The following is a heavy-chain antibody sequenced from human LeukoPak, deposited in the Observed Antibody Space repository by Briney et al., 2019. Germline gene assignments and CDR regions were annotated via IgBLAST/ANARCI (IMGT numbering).Heavy chain of an antibody. Sequence: PGGSLRLSCAASGFTFGSFWMHWVRQAPGKGLEWVSSISSSSSYIYYADSVKGRFTISRDNAKNSLYLQMNSLRAEDTAVYYCAREGSGSYYREWFDPWGQGTLVTVSS. V-gene: IGHV3-21*01. CDR3: AREGSGSYYREWFDP. D-gene: IGHD1-26*01. CDR1: GFTFGSFW. CDR2: ISSSSSYI. J-gene: IGHJ5*02.